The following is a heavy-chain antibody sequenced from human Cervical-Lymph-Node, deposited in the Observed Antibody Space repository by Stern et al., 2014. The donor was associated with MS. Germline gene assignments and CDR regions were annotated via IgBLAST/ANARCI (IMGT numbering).Heavy chain of an antibody. CDR1: GFPVSTNY. Sequence: VQLVESGGGLIQPGGSLRLSCAASGFPVSTNYMTWVRQAPGQGLEWVSVIYLGCSTYYADSVKGRFTISRYNSRNTLYLQMNSLRAEDTAIYYCARGQYSKYYFDFWGQGTLVTVSS. D-gene: IGHD5-18*01. J-gene: IGHJ4*02. V-gene: IGHV3-53*01. CDR2: IYLGCST. CDR3: ARGQYSKYYFDF.